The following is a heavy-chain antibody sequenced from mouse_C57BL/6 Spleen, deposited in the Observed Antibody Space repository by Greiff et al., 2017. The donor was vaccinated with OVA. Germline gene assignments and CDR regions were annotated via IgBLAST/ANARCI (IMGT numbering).Heavy chain of an antibody. J-gene: IGHJ4*01. Sequence: EVQLVESGGGLVQPGGSLKLSCAASGFTFSDYGMAWVRQAPRKGPEWVAFISNLAYSIYYADTVTGRFTISREKAKNTLYLEMSSLRSEDTAMYYCARHHGSSYDYAMDYWGQGTSVTVSS. CDR2: ISNLAYSI. CDR3: ARHHGSSYDYAMDY. D-gene: IGHD1-1*01. CDR1: GFTFSDYG. V-gene: IGHV5-15*01.